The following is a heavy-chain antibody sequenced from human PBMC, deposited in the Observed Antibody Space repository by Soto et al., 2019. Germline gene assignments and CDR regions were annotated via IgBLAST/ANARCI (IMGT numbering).Heavy chain of an antibody. CDR2: IIPILGIA. CDR1: GGTFSSYT. Sequence: QVQLVQSGAEVKKPGSSVKVSCKASGGTFSSYTISWVRQAPGQGLEWMGSIIPILGIANYAQKFQGRVTITADKSTSTAYMELSSLRSEDTAVYYCASIAAAGFDYWGQGTLVTVSS. CDR3: ASIAAAGFDY. V-gene: IGHV1-69*02. J-gene: IGHJ4*02. D-gene: IGHD6-13*01.